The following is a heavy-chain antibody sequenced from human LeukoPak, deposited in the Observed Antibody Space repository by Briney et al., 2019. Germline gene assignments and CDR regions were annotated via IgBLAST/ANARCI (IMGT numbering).Heavy chain of an antibody. CDR2: ISNSSSYT. V-gene: IGHV3-21*05. CDR1: GLTFSSYS. J-gene: IGHJ6*02. Sequence: GGSLRLSCAASGLTFSSYSMNWVRQAPGKGLEWVSYISNSSSYTNYADSVKGRFTISRENAKNSLYLQMNSLRAEDTAVYYCARGIVVVVVGTGYYVMDVWGQGTTDSVSS. D-gene: IGHD2-15*01. CDR3: ARGIVVVVVGTGYYVMDV.